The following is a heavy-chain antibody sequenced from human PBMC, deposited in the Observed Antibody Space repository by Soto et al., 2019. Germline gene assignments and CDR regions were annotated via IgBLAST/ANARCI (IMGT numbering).Heavy chain of an antibody. D-gene: IGHD3-3*01. V-gene: IGHV1-18*01. CDR1: GYTFTNYG. J-gene: IGHJ4*02. Sequence: GASVKVSCKASGYTFTNYGISWVRQAPGQGLEWMGWISAYNGNTIFAQKLQGRLTLTTDTSTSTAYLELRSLRSDDTAVYYCSRVYYDFWSGSHVPPPMDYWGQGTLVTV. CDR2: ISAYNGNT. CDR3: SRVYYDFWSGSHVPPPMDY.